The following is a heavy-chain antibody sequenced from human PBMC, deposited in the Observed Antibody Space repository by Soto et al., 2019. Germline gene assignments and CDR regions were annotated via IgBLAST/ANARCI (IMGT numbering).Heavy chain of an antibody. V-gene: IGHV3-33*01. J-gene: IGHJ4*02. D-gene: IGHD3-22*01. CDR1: GYTFTGYY. CDR3: ARDYDSSGYPRYYFDY. CDR2: IWYDGSKK. Sequence: SCKASGYTFTGYYMHWVRQAPGKGLEWVAVIWYDGSKKFYADSVKGRFTISRDNSKNTLYLQMNSLRAEDTAVYYCARDYDSSGYPRYYFDYWGQGTLVTVSS.